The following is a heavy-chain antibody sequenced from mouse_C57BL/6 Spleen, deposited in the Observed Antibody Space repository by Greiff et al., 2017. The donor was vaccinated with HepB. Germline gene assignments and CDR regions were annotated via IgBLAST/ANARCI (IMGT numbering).Heavy chain of an antibody. V-gene: IGHV1-61*01. Sequence: QVQLQQPGAELVRPGSSVKLSCKASGYTFTSYWMDWVKQRPGQGLEWIGNIYPSDSETHYNQKFKDKATLTVDKSSSTAYMQLSSLTSEDSAVYYCARSVITTVVAPHFDYWGQGTTLTVSS. CDR2: IYPSDSET. D-gene: IGHD1-1*01. J-gene: IGHJ2*01. CDR3: ARSVITTVVAPHFDY. CDR1: GYTFTSYW.